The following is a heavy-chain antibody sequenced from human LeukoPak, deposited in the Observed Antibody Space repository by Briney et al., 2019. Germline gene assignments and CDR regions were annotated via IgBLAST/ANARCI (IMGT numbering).Heavy chain of an antibody. Sequence: PGGSLRLSCAASGFTFNSYAMSWVRQAPGKGLEWVSAISGSSGRTYDADSVKGRFTISRDYSKNTLYLQMNSLRAEDTAVYYCTSWGDRFQRQFDYWGQGTLVTVSS. CDR1: GFTFNSYA. CDR3: TSWGDRFQRQFDY. D-gene: IGHD1-1*01. CDR2: ISGSSGRT. J-gene: IGHJ4*02. V-gene: IGHV3-23*01.